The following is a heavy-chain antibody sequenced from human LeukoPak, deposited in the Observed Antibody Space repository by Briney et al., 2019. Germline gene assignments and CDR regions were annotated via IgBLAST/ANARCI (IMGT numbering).Heavy chain of an antibody. CDR3: ATDYYYDSSGSYYTVDY. Sequence: GASVKVSCKASGYSFTTYAMHWVRQAPGQGLEWMGWINPNSGGTNYAQKFQGRVTMTRDTSISTAYMELSSLRSEDTAVYYCATDYYYDSSGSYYTVDYWGQGTLVTVSS. V-gene: IGHV1-2*02. CDR2: INPNSGGT. J-gene: IGHJ4*02. D-gene: IGHD3-22*01. CDR1: GYSFTTYA.